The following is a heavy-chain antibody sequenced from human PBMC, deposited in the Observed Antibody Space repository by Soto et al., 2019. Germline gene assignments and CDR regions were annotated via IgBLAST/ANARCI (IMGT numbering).Heavy chain of an antibody. CDR3: AKNPGYYYDSTGYHFDY. CDR2: ISYGGGTT. Sequence: GGSLRLSCAASEFTFSNYAMSWVRQAPGKGLEWVSAISYGGGTTYYADSVKGRFTISRDNSKNTLYLQMNSLRAEDTAVYYCAKNPGYYYDSTGYHFDYWGQGTLVTDSS. J-gene: IGHJ4*02. CDR1: EFTFSNYA. D-gene: IGHD3-22*01. V-gene: IGHV3-23*01.